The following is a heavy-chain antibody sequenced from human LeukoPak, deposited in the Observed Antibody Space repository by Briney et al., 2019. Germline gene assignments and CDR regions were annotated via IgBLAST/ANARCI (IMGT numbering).Heavy chain of an antibody. D-gene: IGHD2-15*01. CDR2: IYYSGST. Sequence: SETLSLTCTVSGGSISSYYWSWIRQPPGKGLEWIGYIYYSGSTNYNPSLKSRVTISVDTSKNQFSLKLSSVAAADTAVYYCARVDCSGGSCYIDYWGQGTLVTVSS. CDR1: GGSISSYY. V-gene: IGHV4-59*01. CDR3: ARVDCSGGSCYIDY. J-gene: IGHJ4*02.